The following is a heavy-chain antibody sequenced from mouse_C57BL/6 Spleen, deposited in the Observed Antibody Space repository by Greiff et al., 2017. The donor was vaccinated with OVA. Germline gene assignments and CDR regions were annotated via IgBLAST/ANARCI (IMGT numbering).Heavy chain of an antibody. Sequence: EVQLVESGGGLVQPKGSLKLSCAASGFTFNTYAMHWVRQAPGQGLEWVARIRSKSSNYATYYADSVKDRFTISRDDSQSMLYLQMNNLKTEDTAMYYCVRDGKYRNYGGAMDYWGQGTSVTVSS. CDR3: VRDGKYRNYGGAMDY. J-gene: IGHJ4*01. D-gene: IGHD2-1*01. CDR1: GFTFNTYA. CDR2: IRSKSSNYAT. V-gene: IGHV10-3*01.